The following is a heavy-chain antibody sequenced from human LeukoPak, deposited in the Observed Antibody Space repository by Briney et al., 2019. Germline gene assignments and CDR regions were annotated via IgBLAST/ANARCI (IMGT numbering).Heavy chain of an antibody. V-gene: IGHV1-8*01. J-gene: IGHJ6*02. CDR2: MNPNSGNT. CDR1: GYTFTSYD. D-gene: IGHD2-2*01. Sequence: ASVKVSCKASGYTFTSYDINWVRQAIGQGLEWMGWMNPNSGNTGYAQKFQGRVSMTRNTSISTAYMELSSLRSEDTAVYYCARGSSYCSSTSCPYYYYGMDVWGQGTTVTVSS. CDR3: ARGSSYCSSTSCPYYYYGMDV.